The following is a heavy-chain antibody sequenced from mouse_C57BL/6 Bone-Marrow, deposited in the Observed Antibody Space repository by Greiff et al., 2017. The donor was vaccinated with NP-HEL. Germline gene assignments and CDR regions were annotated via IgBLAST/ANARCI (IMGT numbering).Heavy chain of an antibody. D-gene: IGHD3-2*02. CDR3: TTRPTAQAIFFDY. V-gene: IGHV14-4*01. CDR1: GFNIKDDY. J-gene: IGHJ2*01. CDR2: IDPENGDT. Sequence: VQLQQSGAELVRPGASVKLSCTASGFNIKDDYMHWVKQRPEQGLEWIGWIDPENGDTEYASKFQGKATITAYTSSNTAYLQLSSLTSEDTAVYYGTTRPTAQAIFFDYWGQGTTLTVSS.